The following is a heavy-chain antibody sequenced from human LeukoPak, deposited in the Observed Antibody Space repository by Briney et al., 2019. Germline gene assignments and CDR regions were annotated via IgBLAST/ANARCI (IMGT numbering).Heavy chain of an antibody. Sequence: PSETLSLTCTVSGGSISSSSYCWGWIRQHPGKGLEWIGYIYYSGSTYYNPSLKSRVTISVDTSKNQFSLKLSSVTAADTAVYYCARDGPQLLWFGESINWFDPWGQGTLVTVSS. CDR2: IYYSGST. CDR1: GGSISSSSYC. J-gene: IGHJ5*02. CDR3: ARDGPQLLWFGESINWFDP. V-gene: IGHV4-31*03. D-gene: IGHD3-10*01.